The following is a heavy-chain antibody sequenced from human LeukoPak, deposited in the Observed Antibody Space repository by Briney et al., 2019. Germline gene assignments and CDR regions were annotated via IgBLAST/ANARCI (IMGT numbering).Heavy chain of an antibody. Sequence: PSETLSLTCTVSGDSISSYFWSWIRQPPGKGLEWIAYIYNSGSTNYNPSLRSRVTISVDTPKNQFSLRLSSVTAADTAVYYCAREVRVSGYFEYWGQGTLVTVSS. D-gene: IGHD1-26*01. J-gene: IGHJ4*02. CDR1: GDSISSYF. V-gene: IGHV4-59*01. CDR3: AREVRVSGYFEY. CDR2: IYNSGST.